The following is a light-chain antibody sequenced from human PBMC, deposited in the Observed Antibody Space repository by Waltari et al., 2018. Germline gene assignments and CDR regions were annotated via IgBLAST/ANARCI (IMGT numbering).Light chain of an antibody. CDR2: HAS. V-gene: IGKV1-5*01. J-gene: IGKJ2*01. Sequence: DTQMTQSPSTLSAPVGDTVTITCRASQSISSWLAWYQQKPGKAPKLLIFHASSLESGVPSRFSGGGSGVEFTLTISSLQPDDFATYYCQQYDTYPIYTFGQGTKLEIK. CDR3: QQYDTYPIYT. CDR1: QSISSW.